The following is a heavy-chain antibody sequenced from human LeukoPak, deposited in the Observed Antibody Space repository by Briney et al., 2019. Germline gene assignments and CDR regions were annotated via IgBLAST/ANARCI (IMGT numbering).Heavy chain of an antibody. Sequence: GGSLRLSCAASGFTFSTYAMSWVRQAPGKGLEWVSGISGSGGSTYYAESVKGRFTISRDNSKNTLYLQMNSLRAEDTAVYYCAKDRAYYYDSSGYYPYYFDYWGQGTLVTVSS. CDR3: AKDRAYYYDSSGYYPYYFDY. CDR2: ISGSGGST. V-gene: IGHV3-23*01. CDR1: GFTFSTYA. J-gene: IGHJ4*02. D-gene: IGHD3-22*01.